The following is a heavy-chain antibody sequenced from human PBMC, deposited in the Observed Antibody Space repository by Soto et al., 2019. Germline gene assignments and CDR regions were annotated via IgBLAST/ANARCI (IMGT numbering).Heavy chain of an antibody. V-gene: IGHV3-33*01. Sequence: ESGGGVVQPGRSLRLSCAASRFTFSNYGIHWVRQAPGKGLEWVALIWYDGSNKYYADSVKGRFTISRDTSKNTLYLQMNSLRAEDTAVYYCATGLDYFDSTTYYPGPHFDSWGQGTLVTVSS. J-gene: IGHJ4*02. CDR2: IWYDGSNK. CDR3: ATGLDYFDSTTYYPGPHFDS. D-gene: IGHD3-22*01. CDR1: RFTFSNYG.